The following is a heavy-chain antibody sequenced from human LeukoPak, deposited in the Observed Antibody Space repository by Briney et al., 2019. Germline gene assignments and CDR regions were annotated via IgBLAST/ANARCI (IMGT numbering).Heavy chain of an antibody. CDR1: GGSISSYY. Sequence: KTSENLSLTCTVSGGSISSYYWSWIRKPPGKGREWIGYIYYSGTTNYNPSLKSRVTLSVDTSKSQFSLKLSSVTAADTAVSYCARETGNYYFDYWGQGTLVTVSS. J-gene: IGHJ4*02. D-gene: IGHD3-9*01. CDR2: IYYSGTT. V-gene: IGHV4-59*01. CDR3: ARETGNYYFDY.